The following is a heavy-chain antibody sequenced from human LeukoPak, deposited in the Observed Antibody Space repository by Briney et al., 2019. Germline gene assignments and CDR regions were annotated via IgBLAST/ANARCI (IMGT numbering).Heavy chain of an antibody. V-gene: IGHV4-31*02. CDR3: ARGNWNYEFDY. J-gene: IGHJ4*02. D-gene: IGHD1-7*01. CDR1: GGSISSGGYY. CDR2: IYYSGST. Sequence: PSETLSLTWTVSGGSISSGGYYWSWTRQHPGKGLEWIGYIYYSGSTYYNPSLKSRVTISVDTSKNQFSLKLSSVTAADTAVYYCARGNWNYEFDYWGQVTLVTVSS.